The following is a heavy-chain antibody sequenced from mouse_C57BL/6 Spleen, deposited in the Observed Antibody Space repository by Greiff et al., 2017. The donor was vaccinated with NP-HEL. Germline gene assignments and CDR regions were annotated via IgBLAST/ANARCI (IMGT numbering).Heavy chain of an antibody. CDR2: ISSGSSTI. Sequence: EVQLVESGGGLVKPGGSLKLSCAASGFTFSDYGMHWVRQAPEKGLEWVAYISSGSSTIYYADTVKGRFTISRDNAKNTLFLQMTSLRSEDTAMYYCAPYYYGSSYVRNAMDYWGQGTSVTVSS. CDR3: APYYYGSSYVRNAMDY. CDR1: GFTFSDYG. J-gene: IGHJ4*01. D-gene: IGHD1-1*01. V-gene: IGHV5-17*01.